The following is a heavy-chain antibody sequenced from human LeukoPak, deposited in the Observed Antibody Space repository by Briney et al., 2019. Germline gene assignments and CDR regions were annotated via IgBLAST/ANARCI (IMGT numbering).Heavy chain of an antibody. D-gene: IGHD6-19*01. J-gene: IGHJ3*02. CDR2: IKNNAAGGTA. V-gene: IGHV3-15*01. CDR3: VREGRDTSGWYGAFDI. Sequence: GGSLRLSCAGSGFTFSSAWMSWVRQAPGKGLEWVGRIKNNAAGGTADYAAPVKGRFSISRDGSEHTLFLQMNSLKTEDTAVYYCVREGRDTSGWYGAFDIWGQGTMVTVSS. CDR1: GFTFSSAW.